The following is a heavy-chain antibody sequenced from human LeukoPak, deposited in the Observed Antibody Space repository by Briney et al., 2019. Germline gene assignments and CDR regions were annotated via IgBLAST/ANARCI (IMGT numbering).Heavy chain of an antibody. D-gene: IGHD3-9*01. Sequence: GGSLRLSGAASGFPFRSHGMSWVRQAPGKGLKWVSGISGGGGTTYYADSVKGRFTISRDKSRNTLYLQMSTLRDEDTGVYYCAKDGGVTGYYSRGYLDYWGQGTLVTASS. J-gene: IGHJ4*02. CDR3: AKDGGVTGYYSRGYLDY. CDR2: ISGGGGTT. V-gene: IGHV3-23*01. CDR1: GFPFRSHG.